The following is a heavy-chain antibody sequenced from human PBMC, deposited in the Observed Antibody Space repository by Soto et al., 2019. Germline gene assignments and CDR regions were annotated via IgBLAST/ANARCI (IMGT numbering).Heavy chain of an antibody. CDR2: ITWDGGST. CDR3: AKDRNFRNYYYYGMDV. CDR1: ELNIVDYA. Sequence: CGLKSLSCTCSELNIVDYAMHLVCKSPGNGLEWVSLITWDGGSTYYADSVKGRFTISRDNSKNFLYLQMNSLRTEDTALYYCAKDRNFRNYYYYGMDVWGQGTTV. V-gene: IGHV3-43*01. D-gene: IGHD1-7*01. J-gene: IGHJ6*02.